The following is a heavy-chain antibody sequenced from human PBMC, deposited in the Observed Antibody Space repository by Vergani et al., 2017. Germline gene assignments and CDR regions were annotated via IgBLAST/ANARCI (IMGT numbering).Heavy chain of an antibody. J-gene: IGHJ4*02. CDR3: AREDCSSTSYHYYFDY. CDR2: MNPNSGNT. CDR1: GYTFTSFD. V-gene: IGHV1-8*03. D-gene: IGHD2-2*01. Sequence: QVQLVQSGAEVKKPGASVKVSCKASGYTFTSFDINWVPQATGQGLEWMGWMNPNSGNTGYAQKFQGRVTITRNTSISTAYMELSSLRSEDTAVYYCAREDCSSTSYHYYFDYWGQGTLVTVSS.